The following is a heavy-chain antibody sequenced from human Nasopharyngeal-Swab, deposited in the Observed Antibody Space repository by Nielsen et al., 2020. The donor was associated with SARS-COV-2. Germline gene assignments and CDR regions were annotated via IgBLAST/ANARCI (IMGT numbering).Heavy chain of an antibody. V-gene: IGHV3-9*03. D-gene: IGHD1-26*01. Sequence: SLKISCAASGFTFDDYAMHWVRQAPGKGLEWVSGISWNSGSIGYADSVKGRFTISRDNAKNSLYLHMNSLRADDMAIYYCARDRGSGSRTDDAFDIWGQGTMVTVSS. CDR2: ISWNSGSI. CDR1: GFTFDDYA. J-gene: IGHJ3*02. CDR3: ARDRGSGSRTDDAFDI.